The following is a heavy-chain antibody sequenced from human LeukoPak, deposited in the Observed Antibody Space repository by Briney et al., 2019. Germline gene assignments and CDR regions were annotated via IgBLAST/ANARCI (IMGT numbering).Heavy chain of an antibody. CDR3: ARRSRFGRRYYMDV. Sequence: PSETLSLTCTVSGGSISSRTYYWGWIRQPPGKGLEWIGEINHSGSTNYNPSLKSRVTISVDTSKNQFSLKLSSVTAADTAVYYCARRSRFGRRYYMDVWGKGTTVTISS. CDR2: INHSGST. CDR1: GGSISSRTYY. J-gene: IGHJ6*03. V-gene: IGHV4-39*07. D-gene: IGHD3-10*01.